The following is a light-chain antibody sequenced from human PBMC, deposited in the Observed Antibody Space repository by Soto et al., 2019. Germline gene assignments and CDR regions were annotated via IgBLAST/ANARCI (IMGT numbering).Light chain of an antibody. V-gene: IGLV1-40*01. CDR1: TSNIGADYD. Sequence: SVPSLPASVSGAPGQRLTISCTGSTSNIGADYDVHWYQQLPGTAPKLLIYGSSDRPSGVPDRFYGSKSGTSASLAITGLQAEDEADYYCQSYDSSLINYVFGTGTKVTVL. J-gene: IGLJ1*01. CDR2: GSS. CDR3: QSYDSSLINYV.